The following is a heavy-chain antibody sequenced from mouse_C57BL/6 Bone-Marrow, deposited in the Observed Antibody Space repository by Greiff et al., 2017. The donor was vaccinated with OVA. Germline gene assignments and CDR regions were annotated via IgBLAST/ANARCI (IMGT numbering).Heavy chain of an antibody. D-gene: IGHD2-5*01. CDR1: EYEFPSHD. J-gene: IGHJ2*01. Sequence: EVKLQESGGGLVQPGESLKLSCESNEYEFPSHDMSWVRKTPEKRLELVAAINSDGGSTSYSDTMERRFIISIDNTDETLNLQMSILSSKDPALYYCARHNAYYSNYVDDWGQGTTLTVSS. V-gene: IGHV5-2*01. CDR2: INSDGGST. CDR3: ARHNAYYSNYVDD.